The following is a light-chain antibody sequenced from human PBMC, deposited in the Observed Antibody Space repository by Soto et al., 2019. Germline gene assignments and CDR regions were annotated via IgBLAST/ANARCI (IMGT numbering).Light chain of an antibody. CDR3: QQYDTYST. V-gene: IGKV1-5*01. CDR2: DAS. CDR1: QSISNR. Sequence: DIQMTQSPSTLSASVGDRVTITCRASQSISNRLAWYHQKPGKTPNLLIYDASNLGSGVPSRFSGSGSGTEFTLTIRSLQPDDFATYYCQQYDTYSTFGQWTKVEIK. J-gene: IGKJ1*01.